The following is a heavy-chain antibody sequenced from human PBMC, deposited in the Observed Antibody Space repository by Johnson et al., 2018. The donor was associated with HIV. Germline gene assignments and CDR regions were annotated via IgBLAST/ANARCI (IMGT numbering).Heavy chain of an antibody. Sequence: VQLVESGGGLVQPGGSLRLSCAASGFTFSSYDMHWVRQATGKGLVWVARIYSDGSDSAYVDSVKGRFTISRDNAKKTLYLQMNSLRAEDTAVYYCARKQWLEVPSDALDVWGQGTMVTVSS. V-gene: IGHV3-74*03. J-gene: IGHJ3*01. CDR1: GFTFSSYD. D-gene: IGHD6-19*01. CDR3: ARKQWLEVPSDALDV. CDR2: IYSDGSDS.